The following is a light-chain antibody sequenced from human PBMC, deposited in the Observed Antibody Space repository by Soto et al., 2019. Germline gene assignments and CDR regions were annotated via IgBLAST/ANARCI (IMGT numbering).Light chain of an antibody. CDR2: DVS. J-gene: IGLJ2*01. CDR1: SREVGGYNY. V-gene: IGLV2-14*01. Sequence: QSALTQPASVSGSPGQSITISCTGKSREVGGYNYVSWYQQHPGKAPKLMIYDVSNRPSGVSNRFSGSKSGNTASLTISGFQAEDEADYYCSSYTSSSTPVVFGGGTKVTVL. CDR3: SSYTSSSTPVV.